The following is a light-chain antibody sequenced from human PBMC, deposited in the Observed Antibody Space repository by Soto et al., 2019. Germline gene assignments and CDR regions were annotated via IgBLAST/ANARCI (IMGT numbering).Light chain of an antibody. CDR2: GAS. CDR3: QHFGGTTFT. Sequence: TQSQGTLSLSPGEGATLSCRASKSVSSSYIACYQQRPGQDHSLLIYGASTRATGIPDSFSGSGSGTHFTLTFSRLEPGDFAVYYCQHFGGTTFTFGPGTRLEI. CDR1: KSVSSSY. V-gene: IGKV3-20*01. J-gene: IGKJ5*01.